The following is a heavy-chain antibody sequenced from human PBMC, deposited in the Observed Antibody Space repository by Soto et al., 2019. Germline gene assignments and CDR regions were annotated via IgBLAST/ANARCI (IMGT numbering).Heavy chain of an antibody. CDR2: IYYSGST. CDR1: GGSISSSSYY. CDR3: ARSRGEQAFRRDGYNHLQNFDY. Sequence: PSETLSLTCTVSGGSISSSSYYWGWIRQPPGKGLEWIGSIYYSGSTYYNPSLKSRVTISVDTSKNQFSLKLSSVTAADTAVYYCARSRGEQAFRRDGYNHLQNFDYWGQGTLVTVSS. V-gene: IGHV4-39*07. J-gene: IGHJ4*02. D-gene: IGHD5-12*01.